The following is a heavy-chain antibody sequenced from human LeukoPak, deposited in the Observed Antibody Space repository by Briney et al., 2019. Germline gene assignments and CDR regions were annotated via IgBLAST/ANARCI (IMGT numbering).Heavy chain of an antibody. CDR3: VREPFGWYDY. CDR2: ISTNGGAT. J-gene: IGHJ4*02. CDR1: GFTFSSYP. V-gene: IGHV3-64*01. Sequence: PGGSLRLSCAASGFTFSSYPMHWVRQAPGRGLEYVSAISTNGGATYYGNSMKGRFTISRDNSKNTLYLQMGSLRSEDTAVYCCVREPFGWYDYWGRGTLVTVSS. D-gene: IGHD6-19*01.